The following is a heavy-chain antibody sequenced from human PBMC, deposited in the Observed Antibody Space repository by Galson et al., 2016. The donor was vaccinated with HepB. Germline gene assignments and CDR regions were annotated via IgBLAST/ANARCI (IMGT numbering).Heavy chain of an antibody. J-gene: IGHJ5*02. D-gene: IGHD1-1*01. V-gene: IGHV1-69*04. CDR3: AREWVQLERDWFDP. CDR1: GGTLSSYP. Sequence: SVKVSCKASGGTLSSYPISWVRQAPGQGLEWMGRIIPILGIANSAQRFQGRLALTADKSATTAYMQLSRLTPDDTAVYYCAREWVQLERDWFDPWGQGTLVTVSS. CDR2: IIPILGIA.